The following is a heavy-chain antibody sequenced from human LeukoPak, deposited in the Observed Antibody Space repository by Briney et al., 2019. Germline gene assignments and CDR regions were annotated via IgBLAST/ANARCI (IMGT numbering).Heavy chain of an antibody. CDR3: ARGYCSGGSCHHYYYYYMDV. V-gene: IGHV1-2*02. CDR1: GYTFTGYY. D-gene: IGHD2-15*01. Sequence: ASVKVSCKASGYTFTGYYMYWMRQAPGQGLEWMGWINPNSGGTNYAQKFQGRVTMTRDTSISTAYMELSRLRSDDTAVYYCARGYCSGGSCHHYYYYYMDVWGKGTTVTVSS. J-gene: IGHJ6*03. CDR2: INPNSGGT.